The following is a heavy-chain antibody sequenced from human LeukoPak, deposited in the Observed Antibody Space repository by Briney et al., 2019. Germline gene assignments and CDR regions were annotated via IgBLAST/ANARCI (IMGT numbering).Heavy chain of an antibody. CDR3: ASPNGTVGAYSAFDI. Sequence: SETLSLTCTVSGGSISSSSYYWGWIRQPPGKGLEWIGSINYSGSTYYNPSLKSRITISVAASKNQFSLKLSSVTAADTAVYFCASPNGTVGAYSAFDIWGQGTMVTVSS. CDR2: INYSGST. V-gene: IGHV4-39*01. CDR1: GGSISSSSYY. D-gene: IGHD1-26*01. J-gene: IGHJ3*02.